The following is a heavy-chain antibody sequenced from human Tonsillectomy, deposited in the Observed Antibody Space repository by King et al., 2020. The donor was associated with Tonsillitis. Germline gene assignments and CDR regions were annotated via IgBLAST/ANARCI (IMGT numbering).Heavy chain of an antibody. CDR1: GYTFTTYG. CDR2: ISGYNGYT. CDR3: ARDYFSTTSYDNGY. V-gene: IGHV1-18*01. D-gene: IGHD2/OR15-2a*01. J-gene: IGHJ4*02. Sequence: QLVQSGAEVKKPGASVKVSCKASGYTFTTYGITWVRQAPGQGLEWMGWISGYNGYTNYAQKLQGRVTMTTDTSTSTAYMELRSLRSDDTAGYYCARDYFSTTSYDNGYWGQGTLVTVSP.